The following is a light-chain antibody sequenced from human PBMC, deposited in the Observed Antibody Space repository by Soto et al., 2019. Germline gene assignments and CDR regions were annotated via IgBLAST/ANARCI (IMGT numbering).Light chain of an antibody. Sequence: EIVMTQSPATLSVSPGKRATLSCRASQSVSSNLAWYQQKPGQAPRLLIYGASTRATGIPARFSGSGSGTEFTLTISSLQSEDFALYYCQQHNNWPYTFGQGTKLEIK. V-gene: IGKV3-15*01. CDR3: QQHNNWPYT. CDR1: QSVSSN. J-gene: IGKJ2*01. CDR2: GAS.